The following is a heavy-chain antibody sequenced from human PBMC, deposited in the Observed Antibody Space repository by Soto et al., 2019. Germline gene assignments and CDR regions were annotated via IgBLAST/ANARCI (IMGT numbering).Heavy chain of an antibody. D-gene: IGHD4-17*01. CDR3: ARDFSKHTLDEDDYGDYGPYYFDY. Sequence: ASVKVSCKASGYTFTGYYMHWVRQAPGQGLEWMGWINPNSGGTNYAQKFQGWVTMTRDTSISTAYMELSRLRSDDTAVYYCARDFSKHTLDEDDYGDYGPYYFDYWGQGTLVTVSS. CDR1: GYTFTGYY. CDR2: INPNSGGT. V-gene: IGHV1-2*04. J-gene: IGHJ4*02.